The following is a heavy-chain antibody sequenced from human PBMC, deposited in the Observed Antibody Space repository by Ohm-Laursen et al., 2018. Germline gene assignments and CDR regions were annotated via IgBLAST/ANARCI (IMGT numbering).Heavy chain of an antibody. CDR2: IKQDGSEK. CDR1: GFTLNNYG. J-gene: IGHJ6*02. V-gene: IGHV3-7*01. Sequence: SLRLSCAASGFTLNNYGMHWVRQAPGKGLEWVATIKQDGSEKYYVDSVKGRFTISRDNAKSSLYLQMNSLRAEDTAVYYCSKSMDVWGQGTTVTVSS. CDR3: SKSMDV.